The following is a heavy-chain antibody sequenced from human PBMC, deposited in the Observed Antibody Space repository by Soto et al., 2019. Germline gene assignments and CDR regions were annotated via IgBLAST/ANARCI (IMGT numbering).Heavy chain of an antibody. J-gene: IGHJ3*02. CDR2: ISAYNGNT. CDR1: GYTFTSYG. D-gene: IGHD3-22*01. Sequence: ASVKVSCKASGYTFTSYGISWVRQAPGQGLEWMGWISAYNGNTNYAQKLQGRVTMTTDTSTSTAYMELRSLRSDDTAVYYCARSRVRWSYYDSSGYYSPQGPHDASDIWGQGTMVTVSS. CDR3: ARSRVRWSYYDSSGYYSPQGPHDASDI. V-gene: IGHV1-18*01.